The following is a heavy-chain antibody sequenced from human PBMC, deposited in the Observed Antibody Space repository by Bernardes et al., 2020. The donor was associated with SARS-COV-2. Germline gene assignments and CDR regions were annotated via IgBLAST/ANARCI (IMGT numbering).Heavy chain of an antibody. CDR1: GFTFSNSW. CDR2: INTDGSST. Sequence: GGSLRLSCAASGFTFSNSWMHWVRQAPGKGLVWVARINTDGSSTSYADSVKGRFTISRDNAKNALFLQMNSLRADDTAVYYWRRNLGGDTDGYWGNWGQGTLVTVPS. J-gene: IGHJ4*02. D-gene: IGHD5-18*01. CDR3: RRNLGGDTDGYWGN. V-gene: IGHV3-74*01.